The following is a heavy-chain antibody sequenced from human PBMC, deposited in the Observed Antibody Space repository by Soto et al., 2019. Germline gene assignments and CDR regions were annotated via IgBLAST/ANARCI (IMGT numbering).Heavy chain of an antibody. CDR2: ISAYNGNT. J-gene: IGHJ5*02. V-gene: IGHV1-18*01. CDR1: GYTFTSYG. Sequence: ASVKVSCKASGYTFTSYGISWVRQAPGQELEWMGWISAYNGNTNYAQKFQGWVTMTSDTSISTAYMELSRLRSDDTAVYYCARDRGPRITMMEAAPTKKKNIGTNWFDPWGQGTLVTVSS. CDR3: ARDRGPRITMMEAAPTKKKNIGTNWFDP. D-gene: IGHD3-22*01.